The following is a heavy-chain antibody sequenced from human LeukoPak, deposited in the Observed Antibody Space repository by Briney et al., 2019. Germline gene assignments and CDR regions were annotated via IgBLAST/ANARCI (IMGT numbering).Heavy chain of an antibody. CDR1: GFTFNIYT. CDR3: ARDCSSSAFDI. Sequence: GGSLRLSCAASGFTFNIYTMTWVRQAPGKGLEWVSSIGSSSRYIYYADSVKGRFTISRDNDNNSVYLQMNSLRAEDTAVYYCARDCSSSAFDIWGQGTMVTVSS. CDR2: IGSSSRYI. J-gene: IGHJ3*02. V-gene: IGHV3-21*01. D-gene: IGHD2-15*01.